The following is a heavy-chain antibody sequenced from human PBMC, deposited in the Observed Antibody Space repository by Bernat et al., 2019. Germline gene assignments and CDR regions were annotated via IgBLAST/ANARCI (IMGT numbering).Heavy chain of an antibody. D-gene: IGHD1-26*01. V-gene: IGHV3-33*01. CDR3: ARVESSGSYYPLGSFDY. J-gene: IGHJ4*02. Sequence: QVQLVESGGGMVQPGRSLRLSCAASGFTFSSYGMHWVRQAPGKGLEWVAVIWYDGSNKYYADSVKGRFTISRDNSKNTLYLQMNSLRAEDTAVYYCARVESSGSYYPLGSFDYWGQGTLVTVSS. CDR1: GFTFSSYG. CDR2: IWYDGSNK.